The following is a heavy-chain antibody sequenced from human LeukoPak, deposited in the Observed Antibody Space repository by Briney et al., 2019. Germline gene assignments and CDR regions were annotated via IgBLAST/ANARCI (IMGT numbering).Heavy chain of an antibody. D-gene: IGHD3-22*01. CDR2: IKQDGSEK. CDR1: GFTFSSYW. Sequence: GGSLRLSWAASGFTFSSYWMSWVRQAPGKGLEWVANIKQDGSEKYYVDSVKGRFTISRDNAKNSLYLQMNSLRAEDTAVYYCARAKGGSYDSSGYYLYYFDYWGQGTLVTVSS. V-gene: IGHV3-7*01. CDR3: ARAKGGSYDSSGYYLYYFDY. J-gene: IGHJ4*02.